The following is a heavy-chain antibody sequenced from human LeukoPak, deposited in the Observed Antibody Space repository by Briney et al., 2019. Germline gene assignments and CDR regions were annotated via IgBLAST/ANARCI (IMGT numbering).Heavy chain of an antibody. D-gene: IGHD7-27*01. Sequence: SETLSLTCTVSGGSISSNYWSWIRQPPGKGLEWIGYINTSGSTNYNPSLKSRVSISLDTSRDQFSLKLTSVTAADTAVYYCARRGNWGFFDYWGQGILVSVSS. CDR3: ARRGNWGFFDY. V-gene: IGHV4-4*09. CDR1: GGSISSNY. J-gene: IGHJ4*02. CDR2: INTSGST.